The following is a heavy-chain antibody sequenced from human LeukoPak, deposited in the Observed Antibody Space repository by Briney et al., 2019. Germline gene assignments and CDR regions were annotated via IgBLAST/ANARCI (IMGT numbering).Heavy chain of an antibody. D-gene: IGHD1-26*01. CDR1: GYTFTSYG. V-gene: IGHV1-18*01. J-gene: IGHJ4*02. Sequence: ASVKVSCKASGYTFTSYGISWVRQAPGQRLEWMGGISAYNGNTNYAQKLQGRVTMTTDTSTSTAYMEWRSLRSDDTAVYYCARYREARRHPDYWGQGTLVTVSS. CDR2: ISAYNGNT. CDR3: ARYREARRHPDY.